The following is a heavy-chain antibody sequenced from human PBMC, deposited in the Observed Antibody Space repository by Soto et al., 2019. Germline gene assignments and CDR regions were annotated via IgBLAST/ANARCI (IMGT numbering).Heavy chain of an antibody. Sequence: PSETLSLTCTVSGGSISSYYWSWIRQPPGKGLEWIGYIYYSGSTNYNPSLKSRVTISVDTSKNQFSLKLSSVTAADTAVYYCARHKKDRSSPYYYYYYMDVWGKGTTVTVSS. J-gene: IGHJ6*03. CDR2: IYYSGST. CDR3: ARHKKDRSSPYYYYYYMDV. V-gene: IGHV4-59*08. CDR1: GGSISSYY. D-gene: IGHD6-6*01.